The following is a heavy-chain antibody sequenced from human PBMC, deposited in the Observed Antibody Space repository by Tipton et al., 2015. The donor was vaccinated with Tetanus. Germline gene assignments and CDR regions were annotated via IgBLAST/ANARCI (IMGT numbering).Heavy chain of an antibody. J-gene: IGHJ6*02. CDR2: IYTSGST. Sequence: TLSLTCTVSGGSISSYYWSWIRQPAGKGLEWIGRIYTSGSTNYNPSLKSRVTMPVDTSKNQFSLKLSSVTAADTAVYYCARDSPYYDFWSGRIIADYYYYYGMDVWGQGTTVTVSS. D-gene: IGHD3-3*01. V-gene: IGHV4-4*07. CDR1: GGSISSYY. CDR3: ARDSPYYDFWSGRIIADYYYYYGMDV.